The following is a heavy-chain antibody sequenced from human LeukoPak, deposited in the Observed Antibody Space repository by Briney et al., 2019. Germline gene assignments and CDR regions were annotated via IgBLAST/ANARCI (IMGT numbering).Heavy chain of an antibody. D-gene: IGHD5-18*01. CDR1: GGSISSNSYY. Sequence: SETLSLTCTVSGGSISSNSYYWGWIRQPPGKGLEWIGNIYYSGSTYYNPSLRSRVTISVDTSKNQFSLELSSVTAADTAVYYCARVDTAILIWPWGQGTLVTVSS. CDR2: IYYSGST. J-gene: IGHJ5*02. CDR3: ARVDTAILIWP. V-gene: IGHV4-39*07.